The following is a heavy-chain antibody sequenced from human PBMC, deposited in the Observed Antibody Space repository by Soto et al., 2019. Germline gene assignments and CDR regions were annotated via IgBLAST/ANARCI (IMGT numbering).Heavy chain of an antibody. CDR1: GFTFSSYA. CDR2: ISYDGSNK. Sequence: QVQLVESGGGVVQPGRSLRLSCAASGFTFSSYAMHWVRQAPGKGLEWVAVISYDGSNKYYADSVKGRFTISRDNSKNPLYTQMDSLRAEDTAVYYCARGYGSSSPYFFAMDVWGQGTTVTVSS. CDR3: ARGYGSSSPYFFAMDV. J-gene: IGHJ6*02. D-gene: IGHD6-6*01. V-gene: IGHV3-30-3*01.